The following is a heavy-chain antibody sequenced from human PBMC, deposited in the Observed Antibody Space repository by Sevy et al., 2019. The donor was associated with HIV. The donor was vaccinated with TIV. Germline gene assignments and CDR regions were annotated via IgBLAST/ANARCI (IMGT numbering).Heavy chain of an antibody. J-gene: IGHJ4*02. D-gene: IGHD5-12*01. CDR2: ISGSGGST. Sequence: GGSLRLSCAASGFTFSSYAMSWVRQAPGKGLEWVSAISGSGGSTNYADSVKGRFTISRDNSKNTLYVQMNSLRAEETAVYYCAKDHDYPRDYWGQGTLVTVSS. CDR1: GFTFSSYA. CDR3: AKDHDYPRDY. V-gene: IGHV3-23*01.